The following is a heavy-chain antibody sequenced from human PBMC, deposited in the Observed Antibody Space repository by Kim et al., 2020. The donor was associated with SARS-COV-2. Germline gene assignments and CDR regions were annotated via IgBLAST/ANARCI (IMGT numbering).Heavy chain of an antibody. Sequence: GGSLRLSCAASGFTFSSYGMHWVRQAPGKGLEWVAVIWYVGSNKYYADSVKGRFTISRDNSKNTLYLQMNSLRAEDTAVYYCARDAVGSSWTEYYMDVWGTRTTVTVSS. CDR2: IWYVGSNK. J-gene: IGHJ6*03. CDR1: GFTFSSYG. CDR3: ARDAVGSSWTEYYMDV. V-gene: IGHV3-33*01. D-gene: IGHD6-13*01.